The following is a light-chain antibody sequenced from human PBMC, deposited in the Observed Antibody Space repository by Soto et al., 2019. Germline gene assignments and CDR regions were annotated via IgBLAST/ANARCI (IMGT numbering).Light chain of an antibody. CDR1: QGISNY. Sequence: DIQMTQSPSSLSASVGDRVTITCRASQGISNYLAWYQQQPGKSPKFLIYAASTLQSGVPSRFSGSGSGTDFTRTISSLQPEDVATYYCQKYNSAPWTFGQGTKVEIK. CDR2: AAS. J-gene: IGKJ1*01. CDR3: QKYNSAPWT. V-gene: IGKV1-27*01.